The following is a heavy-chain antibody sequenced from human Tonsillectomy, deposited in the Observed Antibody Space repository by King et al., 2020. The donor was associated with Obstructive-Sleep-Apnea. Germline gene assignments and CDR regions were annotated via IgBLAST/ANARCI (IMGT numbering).Heavy chain of an antibody. CDR2: ISYDGSNK. Sequence: VQLVESGGGVVQPGRSLRLSCAASGFTFSSYAMHWVRQAPGKGLEWVAVISYDGSNKYYADSVKGRFTISRDNSTNTLYLQMNSLRAEDTDVYYCARSPYYYGSGSSTVYGMDVPGQGTTVTVS. CDR3: ARSPYYYGSGSSTVYGMDV. D-gene: IGHD3-10*01. V-gene: IGHV3-30*04. J-gene: IGHJ6*02. CDR1: GFTFSSYA.